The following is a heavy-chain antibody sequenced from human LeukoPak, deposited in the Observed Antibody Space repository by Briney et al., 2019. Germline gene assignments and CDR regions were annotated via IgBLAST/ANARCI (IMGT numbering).Heavy chain of an antibody. CDR2: IWYDGSNK. CDR1: GFTFSSYG. J-gene: IGHJ4*02. Sequence: GGSLRLSCAASGFTFSSYGMHWVRQAPGKGLEWVAVIWYDGSNKYYADSVKGRFTISRDNSKNTLYLQMNSLRAEDTAVYYCARAKWELLGYMGYWGQGTLVTVSS. V-gene: IGHV3-33*01. D-gene: IGHD1-26*01. CDR3: ARAKWELLGYMGY.